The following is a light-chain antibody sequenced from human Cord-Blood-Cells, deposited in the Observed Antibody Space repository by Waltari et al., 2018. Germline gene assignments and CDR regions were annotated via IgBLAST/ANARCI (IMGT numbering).Light chain of an antibody. Sequence: ELVLTQSPATLSLSPGERATLSCRASQSVSSYLAWYQQKPGQAPRLLIYDASNRSTGIPARFSGSGSGTDFTLTISSLEPEEFAVYYCQQRSNWPPGYTFGQGTKLEIK. J-gene: IGKJ2*01. CDR2: DAS. CDR3: QQRSNWPPGYT. V-gene: IGKV3-11*01. CDR1: QSVSSY.